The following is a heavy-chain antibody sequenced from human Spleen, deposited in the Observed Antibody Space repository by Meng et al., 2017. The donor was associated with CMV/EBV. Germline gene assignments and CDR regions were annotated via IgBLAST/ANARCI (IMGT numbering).Heavy chain of an antibody. J-gene: IGHJ6*02. CDR2: ISSSSSYI. V-gene: IGHV3-21*01. Sequence: GESLKISCAVSGFTVSTTYMSWVRQAPGKGLEWVSSISSSSSYIYYADSVKGRFTISRDNAKNSLYLQMNSLRAEETAVYYCARERWEQVVPAAKYYYYYYGMAVWGQGTTVTVSS. D-gene: IGHD2-2*01. CDR3: ARERWEQVVPAAKYYYYYYGMAV. CDR1: GFTVSTTY.